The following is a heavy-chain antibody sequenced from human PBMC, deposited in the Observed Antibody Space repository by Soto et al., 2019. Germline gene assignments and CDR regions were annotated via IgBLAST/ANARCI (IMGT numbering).Heavy chain of an antibody. CDR2: IWYDGSNK. D-gene: IGHD6-13*01. J-gene: IGHJ4*02. V-gene: IGHV3-33*01. Sequence: QVQLVESGGGVVQPGRSLRLSCAASGFTFSSYGMHWVRQAPGKGLEWVAVIWYDGSNKYYADSVKGRFTISRDNSKNTLYLQMNSLSAEDTAVSYCARWGIAAGDYWGQGTLVTVSS. CDR3: ARWGIAAGDY. CDR1: GFTFSSYG.